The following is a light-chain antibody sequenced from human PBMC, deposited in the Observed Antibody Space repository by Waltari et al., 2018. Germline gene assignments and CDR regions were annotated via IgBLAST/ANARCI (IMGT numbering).Light chain of an antibody. V-gene: IGLV2-14*01. CDR2: EVN. J-gene: IGLJ1*01. Sequence: QSALTQPASVSGSPGQSITISCTGSSSDVGGYNYVSWYQQYPGKVPTIMIYEVNNRPSGFSRRFSGSKSGNTASLTISGLQADDEADYYCSSFTSRHLYVFGTGTAVTVL. CDR3: SSFTSRHLYV. CDR1: SSDVGGYNY.